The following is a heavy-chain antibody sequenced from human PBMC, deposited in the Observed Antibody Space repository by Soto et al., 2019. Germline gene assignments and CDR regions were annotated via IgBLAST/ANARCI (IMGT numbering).Heavy chain of an antibody. J-gene: IGHJ6*02. V-gene: IGHV3-30-3*01. CDR2: ISYDGSNK. D-gene: IGHD6-13*01. CDR3: ARVAIAAATYYGMDV. Sequence: GGSLRLSCAASGFTFSSYAMHWVRQAPGKGLEWVAVISYDGSNKYYADSVKGRFTISRDNSKNTLYLQMNSLRAEDTAVYYCARVAIAAATYYGMDVWGQGTTVTVSS. CDR1: GFTFSSYA.